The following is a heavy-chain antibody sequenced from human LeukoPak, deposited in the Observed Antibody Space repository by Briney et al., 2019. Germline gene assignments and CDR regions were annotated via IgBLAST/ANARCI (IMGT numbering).Heavy chain of an antibody. Sequence: ASVKVSCKASGYTFTGYYIHWVRQAPGQGLEWMGWINPNSGGTNYAQKFQGRVTMTRDTSISTAYMELSRLRSDDTAVYYCARGGGYGSGSYPNYYYYYMDVWGKGTTVTISS. J-gene: IGHJ6*03. CDR1: GYTFTGYY. V-gene: IGHV1-2*02. CDR2: INPNSGGT. D-gene: IGHD3-10*01. CDR3: ARGGGYGSGSYPNYYYYYMDV.